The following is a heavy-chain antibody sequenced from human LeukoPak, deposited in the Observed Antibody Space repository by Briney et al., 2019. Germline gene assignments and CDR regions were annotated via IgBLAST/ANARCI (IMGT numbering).Heavy chain of an antibody. V-gene: IGHV1-2*02. CDR3: ARVDIVVVPAAIPGAVGYYYYYMDV. CDR2: INPNSGGT. Sequence: ASVKVSCKASGYTFTGYYMHWVRQAPGQGLEWMGWINPNSGGTNYAQKFQGRVTMTRDTSISTAYMQLSRLRSDDTAVYYCARVDIVVVPAAIPGAVGYYYYYMDVWGKGTTVTVSS. D-gene: IGHD2-2*01. CDR1: GYTFTGYY. J-gene: IGHJ6*03.